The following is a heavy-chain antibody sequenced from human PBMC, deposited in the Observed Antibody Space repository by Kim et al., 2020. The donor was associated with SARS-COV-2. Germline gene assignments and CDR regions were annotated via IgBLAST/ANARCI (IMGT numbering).Heavy chain of an antibody. Sequence: GGSLRLSCAASGFTFSSYGMHWVRQAPGKGLEWVAVIWYDGSNKYYADSVKGRFTISRDNSKNTLYLQMNSLRAEDTAVYYCARERWLVELYYGMDVWGQGTTVTVSS. CDR2: IWYDGSNK. V-gene: IGHV3-33*01. CDR3: ARERWLVELYYGMDV. CDR1: GFTFSSYG. D-gene: IGHD6-19*01. J-gene: IGHJ6*02.